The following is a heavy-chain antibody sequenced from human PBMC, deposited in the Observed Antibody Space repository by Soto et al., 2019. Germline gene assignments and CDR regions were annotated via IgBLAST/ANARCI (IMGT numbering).Heavy chain of an antibody. D-gene: IGHD3-9*01. V-gene: IGHV3-30*03. Sequence: PGGSLRLSCAASGFTFSSYGMHWVRQAPGKGLEWVAVISYDGSNKYYADSVKGRFTISRDNSKNTLYLQMNSLRAEDTAVYYCAIARQYDILTGYWEHGAFDIWGQGTMVTVSS. CDR2: ISYDGSNK. CDR1: GFTFSSYG. J-gene: IGHJ3*02. CDR3: AIARQYDILTGYWEHGAFDI.